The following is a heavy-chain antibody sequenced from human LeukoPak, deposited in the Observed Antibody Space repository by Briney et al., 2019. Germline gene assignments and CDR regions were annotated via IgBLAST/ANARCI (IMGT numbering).Heavy chain of an antibody. V-gene: IGHV3-23*01. Sequence: GGSLRLSCLTPGFTFSTNAMSWVRQAPGKGLEWISGISGSGASTYYADSVTGRFTISRDNSRNTLYLQMNSLRGDDTAVYYCAKDVGKWESLHFFDYWGQGTLVTVSS. CDR3: AKDVGKWESLHFFDY. CDR1: GFTFSTNA. J-gene: IGHJ4*02. CDR2: ISGSGAST. D-gene: IGHD1-26*01.